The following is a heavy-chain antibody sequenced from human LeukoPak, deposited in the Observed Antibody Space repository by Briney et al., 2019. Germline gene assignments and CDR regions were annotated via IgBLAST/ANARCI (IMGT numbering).Heavy chain of an antibody. V-gene: IGHV4-39*07. CDR2: INHSGST. CDR1: SGSISTSNYY. J-gene: IGHJ5*02. CDR3: ARRSSYYYGSEAPFDP. Sequence: PSETLSLTCTVSSGSISTSNYYWSWIRQPPGKGLEWIGEINHSGSTNYNPSLKSRVTISVDTSKNQFSLKLSSVTAADTAVYYCARRSSYYYGSEAPFDPWGQGTLVTVSS. D-gene: IGHD3-10*01.